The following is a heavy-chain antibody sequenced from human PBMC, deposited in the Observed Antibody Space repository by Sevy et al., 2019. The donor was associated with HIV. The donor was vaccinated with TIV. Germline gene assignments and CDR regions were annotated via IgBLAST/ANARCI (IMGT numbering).Heavy chain of an antibody. J-gene: IGHJ5*02. CDR2: IKQDGSEK. Sequence: GGSLRLSCAASGFTFSSYWMSWVRQAPGKGLEWVANIKQDGSEKYYVDSLKGRFTISRDNPKNSLFLQMNSLRADDTAVYYGARDGCRWRGGGCYSGSRWFDPWGQGTLVTVSS. V-gene: IGHV3-7*03. D-gene: IGHD2-15*01. CDR1: GFTFSSYW. CDR3: ARDGCRWRGGGCYSGSRWFDP.